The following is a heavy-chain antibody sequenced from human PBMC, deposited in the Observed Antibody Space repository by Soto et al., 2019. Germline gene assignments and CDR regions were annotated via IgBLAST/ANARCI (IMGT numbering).Heavy chain of an antibody. CDR2: ISAYNGNT. D-gene: IGHD4-4*01. Sequence: ASVKVSCKASGYTFTSYGISWVRQAPGQGLEWMGWISAYNGNTNYAQKLQGRVTMTTDTSTSTAYMELRSLRSDDTAVYYCARDETVTTWGRFDYWGQGTLVTVSS. V-gene: IGHV1-18*04. J-gene: IGHJ4*02. CDR3: ARDETVTTWGRFDY. CDR1: GYTFTSYG.